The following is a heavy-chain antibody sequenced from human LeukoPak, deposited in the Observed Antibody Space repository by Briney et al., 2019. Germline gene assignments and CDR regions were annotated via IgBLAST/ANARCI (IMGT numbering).Heavy chain of an antibody. J-gene: IGHJ4*02. D-gene: IGHD5-24*01. V-gene: IGHV1-46*01. CDR3: ATSRDGYNSFDY. CDR1: GYTFTSYY. Sequence: GASVKVSCKASGYTFTSYYMHWVRQAPGQGLEWMGIINPSGGSTSYAQKFQGRVTMTRDTSTSTVYMELSSLRSGDTAVYYCATSRDGYNSFDYWGQGTLVTVSS. CDR2: INPSGGST.